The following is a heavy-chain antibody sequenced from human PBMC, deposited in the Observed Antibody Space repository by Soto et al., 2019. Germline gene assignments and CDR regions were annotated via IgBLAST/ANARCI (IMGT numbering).Heavy chain of an antibody. V-gene: IGHV3-23*01. Sequence: EVQVSESGGGLVQPGGSLRLSCTASGFTFSSSAMTWVRQAPGKGLEWVSAISGGDGSPSYADSVKGRFTISRDNSKNTLYLDMNSLSAEDSAVYFCAKGVVREPAYFDDWGQGTLVTVSS. CDR1: GFTFSSSA. CDR3: AKGVVREPAYFDD. CDR2: ISGGDGSP. D-gene: IGHD3-10*01. J-gene: IGHJ4*02.